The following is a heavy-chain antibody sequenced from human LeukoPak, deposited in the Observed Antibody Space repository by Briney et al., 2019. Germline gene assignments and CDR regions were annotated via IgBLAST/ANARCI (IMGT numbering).Heavy chain of an antibody. CDR1: GGSFSGSY. D-gene: IGHD6-13*01. CDR3: AASQQFQY. V-gene: IGHV4-34*01. CDR2: INHSGST. J-gene: IGHJ1*01. Sequence: PSETLSLTCAVYGGSFSGSYWSWIRQPPGKGLEWIGEINHSGSTNYNPSLKSRVSISVDTSKKQFSLNLSSVTAADTALYYCAASQQFQYWGQGTLVIVSS.